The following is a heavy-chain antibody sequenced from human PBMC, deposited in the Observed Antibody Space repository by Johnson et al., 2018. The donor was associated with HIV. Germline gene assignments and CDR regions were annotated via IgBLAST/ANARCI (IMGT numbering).Heavy chain of an antibody. CDR2: IRYDGSNK. Sequence: QVQLVESGGGVVQPGGSLRLSCAASGFTFSSYGMHWVRQAPGKGLEWVAFIRYDGSNKYYADSVKGRFTISRDNSKNTLYLQMNSLRAEDTAVYYCAREAPYSGNSYRRGYDAFDMWGQGTVDTVSS. CDR3: AREAPYSGNSYRRGYDAFDM. V-gene: IGHV3-30*02. J-gene: IGHJ3*02. D-gene: IGHD1-26*01. CDR1: GFTFSSYG.